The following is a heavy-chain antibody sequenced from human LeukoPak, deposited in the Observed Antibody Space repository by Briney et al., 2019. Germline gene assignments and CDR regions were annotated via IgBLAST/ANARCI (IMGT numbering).Heavy chain of an antibody. CDR3: AKDPYGDYAT. Sequence: GRSLRLSCAASRFTFSSYGMHWVRQAPDKGLEWVAVIWYDGSNKYYADSVKGRFTISRDNSKNTLYLQMNSLRAEDTAVYYCAKDPYGDYATWGQGTLVTVSS. V-gene: IGHV3-33*06. D-gene: IGHD4-17*01. J-gene: IGHJ5*02. CDR1: RFTFSSYG. CDR2: IWYDGSNK.